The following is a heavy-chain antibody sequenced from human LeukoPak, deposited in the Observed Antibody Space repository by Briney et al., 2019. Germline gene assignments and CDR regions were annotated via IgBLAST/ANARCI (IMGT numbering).Heavy chain of an antibody. J-gene: IGHJ4*02. CDR3: AVDYYGSGSYYLPPFDY. D-gene: IGHD3-10*01. V-gene: IGHV1-8*01. CDR2: MNPNSGNT. Sequence: ASVKVSCKASGYTFTSYDINWVRQATGQGLEWMGWMNPNSGNTGYAQKFQGRVTMTRNTSISTAYMELSSLRSEDTAVYYCAVDYYGSGSYYLPPFDYWGQGTLVTVSS. CDR1: GYTFTSYD.